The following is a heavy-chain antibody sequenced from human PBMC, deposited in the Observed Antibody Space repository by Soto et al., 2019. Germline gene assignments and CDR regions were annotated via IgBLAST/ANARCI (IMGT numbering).Heavy chain of an antibody. CDR2: INHSGST. CDR1: GGSFSGYY. J-gene: IGHJ5*02. Sequence: ETLSLTCAVYGGSFSGYYWSWIRQPPGKGLEWIGEINHSGSTNYNPSLKSRVTISVDTSKNQFSLKLSSVTAADTAVYYCARARGRIAAASRGWFDPWGQGTLVTVS. V-gene: IGHV4-34*01. D-gene: IGHD6-13*01. CDR3: ARARGRIAAASRGWFDP.